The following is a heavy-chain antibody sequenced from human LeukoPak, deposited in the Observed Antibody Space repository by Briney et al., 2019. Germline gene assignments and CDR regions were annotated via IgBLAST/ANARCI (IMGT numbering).Heavy chain of an antibody. J-gene: IGHJ5*02. V-gene: IGHV1-24*01. CDR2: FDPEDGET. D-gene: IGHD1-20*01. Sequence: GASVKVSCKVSGYTLTELSMHWVRQAPGKGLEWMGGFDPEDGETIYAQRFQGRVTMTEDTSTDTAYMELSSLRSEDTAVYYCATGNWNDVEFDPWGQGTLVTVSS. CDR3: ATGNWNDVEFDP. CDR1: GYTLTELS.